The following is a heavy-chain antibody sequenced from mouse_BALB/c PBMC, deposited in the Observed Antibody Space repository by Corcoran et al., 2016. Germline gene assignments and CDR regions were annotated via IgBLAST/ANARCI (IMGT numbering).Heavy chain of an antibody. Sequence: DVQLQESGPGLVKPSQSLSLTCSVTGYSITSGYYWNWIRQFPGNKLEWMGYISYDGSNNYNPSLKNRISITRDTSKNQFFLKLNSVTTEDTATYYCASYGNYAWFAYWGQGTLVTVSA. CDR2: ISYDGSN. J-gene: IGHJ3*01. D-gene: IGHD2-1*01. V-gene: IGHV3-6*02. CDR1: GYSITSGYY. CDR3: ASYGNYAWFAY.